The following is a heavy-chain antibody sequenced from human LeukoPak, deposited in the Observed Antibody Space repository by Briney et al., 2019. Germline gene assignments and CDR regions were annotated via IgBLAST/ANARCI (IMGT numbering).Heavy chain of an antibody. CDR2: INPNSGGT. J-gene: IGHJ4*02. D-gene: IGHD6-13*01. CDR1: RYTFTGYY. CDR3: ARADRAAAGAPDY. V-gene: IGHV1-2*02. Sequence: ASVKVSCKASRYTFTGYYMHWVRQAPGQGLEWMGWINPNSGGTNYAQKFQGRVTMTRDTSISTAYMELSRLRSDDTAVYYCARADRAAAGAPDYWGQGTLVTVSS.